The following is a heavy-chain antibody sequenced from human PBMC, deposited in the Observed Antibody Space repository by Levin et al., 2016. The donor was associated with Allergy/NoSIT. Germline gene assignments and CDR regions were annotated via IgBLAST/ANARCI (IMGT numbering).Heavy chain of an antibody. CDR3: AREGAGNYLEYNYYGMDV. D-gene: IGHD1-7*01. V-gene: IGHV1-69*10. Sequence: SVKVSCKASGGIFSTSTISWVRQAPGQGLEWMGGISPLLARPTYAQKFQARVTFIADKRTSTVYMEMSGLRSDDTAVYYCAREGAGNYLEYNYYGMDVWGQGTTVTVSS. J-gene: IGHJ6*02. CDR1: GGIFSTST. CDR2: ISPLLARP.